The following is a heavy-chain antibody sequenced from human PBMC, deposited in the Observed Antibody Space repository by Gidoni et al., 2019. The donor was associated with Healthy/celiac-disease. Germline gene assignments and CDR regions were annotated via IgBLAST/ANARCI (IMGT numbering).Heavy chain of an antibody. Sequence: QMQLVQSGPEVKKPGTSVEVSCKASGFTFTSSAMQWVRQARGQRLEWIGWIVVGSGNTNYAQKFQERVTITRDMSTSTAYMELSSLRSEDTAVYYCAARGGSSSIPLDYYYYGMDVWGQGTTVTVSS. J-gene: IGHJ6*02. D-gene: IGHD6-6*01. V-gene: IGHV1-58*02. CDR1: GFTFTSSA. CDR3: AARGGSSSIPLDYYYYGMDV. CDR2: IVVGSGNT.